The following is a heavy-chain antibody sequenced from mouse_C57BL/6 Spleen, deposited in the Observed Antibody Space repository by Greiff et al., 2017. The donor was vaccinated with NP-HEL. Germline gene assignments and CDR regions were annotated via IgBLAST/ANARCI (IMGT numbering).Heavy chain of an antibody. CDR1: GYTFTSYW. V-gene: IGHV1-52*01. CDR3: ARITTVVATTDY. J-gene: IGHJ2*01. CDR2: IDPSDSET. Sequence: QVQLQQSGAELVRPGSSVKLSCKASGYTFTSYWMHWVKQRPIQGLEWIGNIDPSDSETHYNQKFKDKATLTVDKSSSTAYMQLSSLTSEDSAVYYCARITTVVATTDYWGQGTTLTVSS. D-gene: IGHD1-1*01.